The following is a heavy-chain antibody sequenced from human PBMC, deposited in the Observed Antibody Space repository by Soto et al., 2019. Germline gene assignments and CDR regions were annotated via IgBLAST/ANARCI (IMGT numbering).Heavy chain of an antibody. CDR3: AREQRSSSSSWFDP. CDR2: IWYDGSNK. Sequence: PGGSLRLSCAASGFTFSSYGMHWVRQAPGKGLEWVAVIWYDGSNKYYADSVKGRFTISRDNSKNTLYLQMNSQRAEDTAVYYCAREQRSSSSSWFDPWGQGTLVTVSS. D-gene: IGHD6-6*01. CDR1: GFTFSSYG. J-gene: IGHJ5*02. V-gene: IGHV3-33*01.